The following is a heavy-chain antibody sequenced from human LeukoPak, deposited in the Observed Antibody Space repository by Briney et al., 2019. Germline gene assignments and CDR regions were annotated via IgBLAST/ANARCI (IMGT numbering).Heavy chain of an antibody. Sequence: SETLSLTCSVSGGSISSYYWSWIRQPPGTGLEWVGYIYYSGSTNYNPSLKSRVTISVDTSKNQFSLNLSSVTAADTAVYYCARVTTVTSYYYYYGMDVWGQGTTVTVSS. J-gene: IGHJ6*02. V-gene: IGHV4-59*01. CDR2: IYYSGST. CDR3: ARVTTVTSYYYYYGMDV. CDR1: GGSISSYY. D-gene: IGHD4-11*01.